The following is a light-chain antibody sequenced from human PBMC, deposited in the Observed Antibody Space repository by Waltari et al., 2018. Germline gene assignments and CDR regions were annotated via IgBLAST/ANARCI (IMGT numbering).Light chain of an antibody. V-gene: IGKV1-27*01. CDR3: QQDYTSPWT. CDR2: AAS. J-gene: IGKJ1*01. CDR1: QGINKE. Sequence: DIQMTQSPSSLPASVGDRVTVTCRASQGINKELNWYQQKPGKAPTLLIYAASSLQTGVSSRFSGSGSGTDFTLTISGLQPEDVATYYCQQDYTSPWTFGQGTKVEIK.